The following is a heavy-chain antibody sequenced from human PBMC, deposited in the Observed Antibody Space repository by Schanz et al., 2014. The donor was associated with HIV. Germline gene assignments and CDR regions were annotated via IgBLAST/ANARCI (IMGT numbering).Heavy chain of an antibody. CDR3: ARGLGRCGGDCRGSPLDY. J-gene: IGHJ4*02. V-gene: IGHV1-46*02. D-gene: IGHD2-21*02. CDR2: INTGDGNL. CDR1: GNIFNSDY. Sequence: QVQLGQSGAEVKKPGASVRVSCKAPGNIFNSDYLHWVRQAPGHGLEWMGIINTGDGNLRYAQKFQGRVTMTRDTSTSPVYMELYSLTSEDTAVYYCARGLGRCGGDCRGSPLDYWGQGTLVVVSS.